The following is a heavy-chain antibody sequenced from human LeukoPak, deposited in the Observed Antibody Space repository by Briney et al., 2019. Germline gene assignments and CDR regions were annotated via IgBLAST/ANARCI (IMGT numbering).Heavy chain of an antibody. J-gene: IGHJ6*03. Sequence: ASVNASCKASGYTFTSYYMHWVRQTPGQGLKWMGIINPSGGTTSYAQKFQGRVTMTRDTSTSTVYMELSSLRSEHTAVYYCARDIQGARLPYCYSSMDVWGKETTVTVSS. D-gene: IGHD5-18*01. CDR3: ARDIQGARLPYCYSSMDV. CDR2: INPSGGTT. CDR1: GYTFTSYY. V-gene: IGHV1-46*01.